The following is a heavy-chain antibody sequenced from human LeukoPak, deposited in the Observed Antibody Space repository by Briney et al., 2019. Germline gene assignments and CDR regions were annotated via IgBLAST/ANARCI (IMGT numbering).Heavy chain of an antibody. CDR2: VSNDGNYK. J-gene: IGHJ6*02. CDR3: AKDLWLVYHYYFGLDV. D-gene: IGHD6-19*01. CDR1: GFTFSSYG. Sequence: QPGGSLRLSCAASGFTFSSYGMHWVRQAPGKGLEWVAVVSNDGNYKHYEDSVEGRFTISRDNSKNTLFLQMNSLRAEDTAVYYCAKDLWLVYHYYFGLDVWGQGTTVTVSS. V-gene: IGHV3-30*18.